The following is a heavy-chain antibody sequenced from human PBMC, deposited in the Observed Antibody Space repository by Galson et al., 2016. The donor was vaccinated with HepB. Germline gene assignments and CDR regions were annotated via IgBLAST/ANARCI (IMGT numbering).Heavy chain of an antibody. D-gene: IGHD2-8*01. J-gene: IGHJ3*02. V-gene: IGHV3-74*01. CDR1: GFTFSSYW. Sequence: SLRLSCAASGFTFSSYWMHWVRQAPGKGLVWVSGINSDGTSTTYADSVKGRFTISRDNAKNTLYLQMNSLRAEDTAVYYCATGNGHACDIWGQGTMVTVPS. CDR3: ATGNGHACDI. CDR2: INSDGTST.